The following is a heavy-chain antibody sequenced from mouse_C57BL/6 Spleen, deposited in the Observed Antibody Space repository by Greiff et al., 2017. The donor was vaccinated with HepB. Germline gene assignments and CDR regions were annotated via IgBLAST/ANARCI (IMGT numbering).Heavy chain of an antibody. Sequence: QVQLQQSGAELMKPGASVKLSCKATGYTFTGYWIEWVKQRPGHGLEWIGEIVPGSGSTNYNEKFKGKATFTADKSSNTAYMQLSSLTTEASAIYYCARDGVHLAYWGQGTLVTVSA. V-gene: IGHV1-9*01. D-gene: IGHD1-1*01. CDR1: GYTFTGYW. J-gene: IGHJ3*01. CDR3: ARDGVHLAY. CDR2: IVPGSGST.